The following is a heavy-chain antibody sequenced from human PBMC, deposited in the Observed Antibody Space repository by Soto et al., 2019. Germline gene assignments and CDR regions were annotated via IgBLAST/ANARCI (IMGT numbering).Heavy chain of an antibody. CDR1: GFTFSSYE. J-gene: IGHJ6*02. D-gene: IGHD4-17*01. V-gene: IGHV3-48*03. Sequence: EVQLVESGGGLVQPGGSLRLSCAASGFTFSSYEMNWVRQAPGKGREWVSYISSSGSTIYYADSVKGRFTISRDNAKNSLYLQMNSLRAEDTAVYYCARDLLDHDYGDYLGYYYYGMDVWGQGTTVTVSS. CDR2: ISSSGSTI. CDR3: ARDLLDHDYGDYLGYYYYGMDV.